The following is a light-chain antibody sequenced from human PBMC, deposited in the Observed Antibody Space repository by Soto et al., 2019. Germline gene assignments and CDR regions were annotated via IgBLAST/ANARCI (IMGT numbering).Light chain of an antibody. Sequence: QSALTQPASVSGSPGQSITISCTATGSDVDTHNYVSWYQQYPGKAPKLMIYEVINRPSGVSNRFSGSKSGNTASLIISGLQAEDEADYYCSSYTSSSTLVFGGGTKLTVL. V-gene: IGLV2-14*01. CDR2: EVI. J-gene: IGLJ2*01. CDR3: SSYTSSSTLV. CDR1: GSDVDTHNY.